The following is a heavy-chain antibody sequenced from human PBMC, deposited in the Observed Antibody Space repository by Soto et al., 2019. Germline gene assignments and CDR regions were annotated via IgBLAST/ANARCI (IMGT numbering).Heavy chain of an antibody. CDR1: GFTFSSYG. V-gene: IGHV3-30*18. Sequence: GGSLRLSCAASGFTFSSYGMHWVRQAPGKGLEWVAVISYDGSNKYYADSVKGRFTISRDNSKNTLYLQMNSLRAEDTAVYYCAKEYYYDSSGYGHWFDPWGQGTLVTVSS. CDR2: ISYDGSNK. CDR3: AKEYYYDSSGYGHWFDP. D-gene: IGHD3-22*01. J-gene: IGHJ5*02.